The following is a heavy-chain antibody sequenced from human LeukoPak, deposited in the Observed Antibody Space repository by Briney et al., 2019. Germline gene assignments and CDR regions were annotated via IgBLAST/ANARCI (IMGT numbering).Heavy chain of an antibody. J-gene: IGHJ4*02. V-gene: IGHV4-34*01. Sequence: KSSETLSLTCAVYGGSFSGYYWSWIRQPPGKGLEWIGEINHSGSTNYNPSLKSRVTISVDTSKNQFSLKLSSVTAADTAVYYCASSYGGNSTRYFDYWGQGTLVTVSS. D-gene: IGHD4-17*01. CDR2: INHSGST. CDR1: GGSFSGYY. CDR3: ASSYGGNSTRYFDY.